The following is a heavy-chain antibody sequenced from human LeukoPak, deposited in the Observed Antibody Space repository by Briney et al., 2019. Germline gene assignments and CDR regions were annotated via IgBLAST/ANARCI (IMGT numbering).Heavy chain of an antibody. Sequence: ASVKVSCKASGYTFSAYCMHWVRQAPGQGLEWVGWINPKSGGTNYAQKFQDRVTMTRDTSISSTYMELSRLKSDDTAVYYCVRDLGISGWYAPPLGYFDSWGQGTLVTVSS. V-gene: IGHV1-2*02. J-gene: IGHJ4*02. D-gene: IGHD6-19*01. CDR3: VRDLGISGWYAPPLGYFDS. CDR2: INPKSGGT. CDR1: GYTFSAYC.